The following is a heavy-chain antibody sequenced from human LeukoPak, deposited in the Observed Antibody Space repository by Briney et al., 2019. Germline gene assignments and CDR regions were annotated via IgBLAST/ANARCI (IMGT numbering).Heavy chain of an antibody. J-gene: IGHJ4*02. CDR2: IIPIFGTA. V-gene: IGHV1-69*13. Sequence: SVKVSCKASGGTFSSYAISWVRQAPGQGLEWMGGIIPIFGTAKYAQKFQGRVTITPDESTSTAYMELSSLRSEDTAVYYCARLGTSGDYALDYWGQGTLVTVSS. CDR3: ARLGTSGDYALDY. CDR1: GGTFSSYA. D-gene: IGHD4-17*01.